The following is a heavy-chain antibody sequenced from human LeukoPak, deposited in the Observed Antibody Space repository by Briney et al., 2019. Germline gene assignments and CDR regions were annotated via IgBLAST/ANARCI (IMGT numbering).Heavy chain of an antibody. J-gene: IGHJ4*02. V-gene: IGHV4-59*01. D-gene: IGHD3-16*01. CDR3: ATQTEGGGYFGY. Sequence: SETLSLTCTVSGDSISSYYWSWIRQPPGKGLEWIGYIYYSGSTNYNPSLKSRVTISLDTSKNQFSLKLSSVTAADTAVYYCATQTEGGGYFGYWGQGTLVTVSS. CDR2: IYYSGST. CDR1: GDSISSYY.